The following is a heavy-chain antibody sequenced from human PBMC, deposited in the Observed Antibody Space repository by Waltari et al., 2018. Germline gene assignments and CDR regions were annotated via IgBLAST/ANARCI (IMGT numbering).Heavy chain of an antibody. J-gene: IGHJ4*02. CDR1: GFPFSRFS. CDR2: IGPGGSNI. D-gene: IGHD2-21*01. V-gene: IGHV3-48*02. CDR3: ARDQDWAFDY. Sequence: EVQLVESGGGLVQPGGSLKLSCAASGFPFSRFSINWVRQAPGKGLEWVSHIGPGGSNIGYADSVKGRITISRDNAQNSLYLIINSLTDEDTAVYYCARDQDWAFDYWGRGTLVTVSS.